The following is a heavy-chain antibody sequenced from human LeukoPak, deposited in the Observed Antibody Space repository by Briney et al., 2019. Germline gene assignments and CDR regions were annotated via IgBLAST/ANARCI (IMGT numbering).Heavy chain of an antibody. J-gene: IGHJ3*02. CDR3: ARALWPGGFDI. CDR1: GFTFSDSW. V-gene: IGHV3-74*01. Sequence: PGVSLRLSCAASGFTFSDSWMYWVRQAPGKGLVWVAFINTDGSGTNYADSVKGRFTISRDNAKNTLYLQVNSLRAEDTAVYYCARALWPGGFDIWGQGTMVTVSS. D-gene: IGHD3/OR15-3a*01. CDR2: INTDGSGT.